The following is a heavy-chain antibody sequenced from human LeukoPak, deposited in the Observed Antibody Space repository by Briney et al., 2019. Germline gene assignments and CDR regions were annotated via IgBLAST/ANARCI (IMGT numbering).Heavy chain of an antibody. J-gene: IGHJ4*02. CDR2: INSDGSST. CDR3: AKDQVWIVVGSFDY. V-gene: IGHV3-74*01. CDR1: GFTFSSYW. D-gene: IGHD3-22*01. Sequence: GGSLRLSCAASGFTFSSYWMHWVRQAPGKGLVWVSRINSDGSSTSYADSVKGRFTISRDNAKNTLYLQMNSLRAEDTAVYYCAKDQVWIVVGSFDYWGQGTLVSVSS.